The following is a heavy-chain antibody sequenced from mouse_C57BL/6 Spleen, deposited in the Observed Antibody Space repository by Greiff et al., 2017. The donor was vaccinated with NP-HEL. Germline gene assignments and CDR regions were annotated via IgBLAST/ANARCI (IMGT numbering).Heavy chain of an antibody. D-gene: IGHD1-1*01. J-gene: IGHJ3*01. CDR3: ARSGVYYYGSSFAY. CDR2: IYPGDGDT. Sequence: VQLQQSGAELVKPGASVKISCKASGYAFSSYWMNWVKQRPGKGLEWIGQIYPGDGDTNYNGKFKGKATLTADKSSSTAYMQLSSLTSEDSAVYFCARSGVYYYGSSFAYWGQGTLVTVSA. V-gene: IGHV1-80*01. CDR1: GYAFSSYW.